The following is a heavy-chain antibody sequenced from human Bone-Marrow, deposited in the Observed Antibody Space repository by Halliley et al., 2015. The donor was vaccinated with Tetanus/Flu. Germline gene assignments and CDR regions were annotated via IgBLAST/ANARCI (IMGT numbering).Heavy chain of an antibody. CDR1: GDSVDSTGHY. J-gene: IGHJ5*02. CDR3: AKAQAPDSLRMSEWFAR. V-gene: IGHV4-30-4*01. Sequence: TLSLTCAVSGDSVDSTGHYWSWIRQAPGKGLEWIGYIYYGGTTYFNPSLRSRVTISVDPSRNQFSLKLNSVTAADTAVYYCAKAQAPDSLRMSEWFARWGQGTLVTVSS. D-gene: IGHD2-15*01. CDR2: IYYGGTT.